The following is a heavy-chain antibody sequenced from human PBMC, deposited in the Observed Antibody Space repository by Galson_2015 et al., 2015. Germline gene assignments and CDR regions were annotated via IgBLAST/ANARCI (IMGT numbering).Heavy chain of an antibody. CDR3: ASQTGYCSGGSCYSRGYAFDI. CDR1: GFTFSSYS. CDR2: ISSSSSYI. D-gene: IGHD2-15*01. Sequence: SLRLSCAASGFTFSSYSMNWVRQAPGKGLEWVSSISSSSSYIYYADSVKGRFTISRDNAKNSLYLQMNSLRADDTAVYYCASQTGYCSGGSCYSRGYAFDIWGQGTMVTVSS. V-gene: IGHV3-21*01. J-gene: IGHJ3*02.